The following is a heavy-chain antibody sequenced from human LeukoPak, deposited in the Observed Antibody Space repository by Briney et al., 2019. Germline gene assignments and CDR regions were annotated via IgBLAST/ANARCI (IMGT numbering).Heavy chain of an antibody. J-gene: IGHJ6*03. V-gene: IGHV4-39*01. CDR3: ARKLRGKKIAARYYYYYMDV. D-gene: IGHD6-13*01. CDR1: GGSISSSSYY. CDR2: IYYSGST. Sequence: SETLSLTCTVSGGSISSSSYYWGWIRQPPGKGLEWIGSIYYSGSTYYNPSLKSRVTISVDTSKNQFSLKLSSVTAADTAVYYCARKLRGKKIAARYYYYYMDVWGKGTTVTVSS.